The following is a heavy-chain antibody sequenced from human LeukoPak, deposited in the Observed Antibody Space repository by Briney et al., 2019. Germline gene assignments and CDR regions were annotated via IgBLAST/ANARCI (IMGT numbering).Heavy chain of an antibody. J-gene: IGHJ4*02. Sequence: GGSLRLSCAASGFTFSSNYMSWVRQAPGKGLEWVSGISWNSGSIGYADSVKGRFTISRDNAKNSLYLQMNSLRAEDTAVYYCARRRGTYQNDYWGQGTLVTVSS. V-gene: IGHV3-48*04. D-gene: IGHD3-16*01. CDR2: ISWNSGSI. CDR3: ARRRGTYQNDY. CDR1: GFTFSSNY.